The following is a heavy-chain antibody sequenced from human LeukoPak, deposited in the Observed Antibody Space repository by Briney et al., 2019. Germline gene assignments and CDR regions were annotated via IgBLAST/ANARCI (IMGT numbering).Heavy chain of an antibody. V-gene: IGHV5-51*01. CDR3: ARRNYDVLTGSSAYYFDY. CDR2: VYPGDSDT. D-gene: IGHD3-9*01. CDR1: GYSFTTYW. J-gene: IGHJ4*02. Sequence: GEPLKISCKGSGYSFTTYWIGWVRKLPGKGLEWMGMVYPGDSDTRYSPSFQGQVTLSADKSISTAYLQWSSLKASDTAIYYCARRNYDVLTGSSAYYFDYWGQGTLVTVSS.